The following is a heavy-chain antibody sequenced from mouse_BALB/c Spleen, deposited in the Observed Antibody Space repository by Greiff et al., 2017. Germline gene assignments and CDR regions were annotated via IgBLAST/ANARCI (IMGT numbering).Heavy chain of an antibody. CDR1: GYTFSSYW. Sequence: VQLQQSGAELMKPGASVKISCKATGYTFSSYWIEWVKQRPGHGLEWIGEILPGSGSTNYNEKFKGKATFTADTSSNTAYMQLSSLTSEDSAVSYCARGGYGSSHWYFDVWGAGTTVTVSS. V-gene: IGHV1-9*01. CDR2: ILPGSGST. CDR3: ARGGYGSSHWYFDV. J-gene: IGHJ1*01. D-gene: IGHD1-1*01.